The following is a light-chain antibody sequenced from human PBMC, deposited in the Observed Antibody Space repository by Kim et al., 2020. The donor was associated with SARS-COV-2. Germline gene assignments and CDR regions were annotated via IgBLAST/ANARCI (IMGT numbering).Light chain of an antibody. J-gene: IGLJ3*02. V-gene: IGLV2-14*03. Sequence: QSALTQPASVSGSPGQSITISCTGTSSDVGGYNYVSWYQQHPGKAPKLMIYDVSNRPSGVSNRFSGSKSGNTASLTISGLQAEDEADYYCCSYTSSSISEGVFGGGTKLTVL. CDR2: DVS. CDR1: SSDVGGYNY. CDR3: CSYTSSSISEGV.